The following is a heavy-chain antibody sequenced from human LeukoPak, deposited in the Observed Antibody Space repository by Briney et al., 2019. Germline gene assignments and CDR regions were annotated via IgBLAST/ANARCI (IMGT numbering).Heavy chain of an antibody. CDR2: IYYSGST. V-gene: IGHV4-59*01. CDR3: ARDGGYCSGGSCYHQYYFDY. CDR1: GGSISSYY. J-gene: IGHJ4*02. Sequence: SETLSLTCTVSGGSISSYYWSWIRQPPGKRLEWIGYIYYSGSTNYNPSLKSRVTISVDTSKNQFSLKLSSVTAADTAVYYCARDGGYCSGGSCYHQYYFDYWGQGTLVTVSS. D-gene: IGHD2-15*01.